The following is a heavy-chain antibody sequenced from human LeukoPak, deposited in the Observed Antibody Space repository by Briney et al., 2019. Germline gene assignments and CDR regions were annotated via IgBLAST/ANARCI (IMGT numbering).Heavy chain of an antibody. Sequence: ASVKVSCKASGYTFTGYYIHWVRQAPGQGLEWMAFINPDSGDSYSAPKFQGRVTMTRDTSISTAYMELSRLTSDDTAVYYCASGGERYSSGWYGDYWGQGTLVTVSS. CDR1: GYTFTGYY. J-gene: IGHJ4*02. CDR2: INPDSGDS. V-gene: IGHV1-2*02. CDR3: ASGGERYSSGWYGDY. D-gene: IGHD6-19*01.